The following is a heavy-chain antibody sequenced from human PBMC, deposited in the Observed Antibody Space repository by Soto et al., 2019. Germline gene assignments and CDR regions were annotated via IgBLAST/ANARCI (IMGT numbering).Heavy chain of an antibody. CDR3: AKERGIAAPPVKFDY. D-gene: IGHD6-13*01. V-gene: IGHV3-23*01. CDR1: GFTFSSYA. CDR2: VSGRGGST. J-gene: IGHJ4*02. Sequence: EVQLLESGGGLVQPGGSLRLSCAASGFTFSSYALSWVRQAPGKGLEWVSSVSGRGGSTYYADSVKGRFTISRDNSKNTVYLQMNILRVEDTAVYHCAKERGIAAPPVKFDYWGQGTLVTVSS.